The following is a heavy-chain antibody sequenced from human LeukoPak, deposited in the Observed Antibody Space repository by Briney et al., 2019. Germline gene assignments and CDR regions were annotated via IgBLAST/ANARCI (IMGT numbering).Heavy chain of an antibody. Sequence: GGSLRLSCAASGFTFSNYAMNWVRQAPGKGLEWVSSISVMSTDIYYADSVRGRFTISRDKAKTSLYLQINSLRAEDTAIYYCARRGYYDSSGYDYWGQGTLVTVSS. D-gene: IGHD3-22*01. J-gene: IGHJ4*02. CDR2: ISVMSTDI. CDR3: ARRGYYDSSGYDY. V-gene: IGHV3-21*01. CDR1: GFTFSNYA.